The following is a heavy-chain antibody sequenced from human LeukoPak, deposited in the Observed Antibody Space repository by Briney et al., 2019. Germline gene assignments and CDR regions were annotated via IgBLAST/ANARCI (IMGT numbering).Heavy chain of an antibody. J-gene: IGHJ4*02. CDR2: IYYTGST. Sequence: SETLSLTCTVSGGSISSSSYYWGWIRQPPGKGLEWIATIYYTGSTYYNPSLKSRVTISVDTSKNQFSLKLSSVTAADTAVYYCARDLDYWGQGTLVTVSS. V-gene: IGHV4-39*02. CDR3: ARDLDY. CDR1: GGSISSSSYY.